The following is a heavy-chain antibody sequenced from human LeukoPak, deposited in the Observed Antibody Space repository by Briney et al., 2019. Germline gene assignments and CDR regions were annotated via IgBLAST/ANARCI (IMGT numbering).Heavy chain of an antibody. Sequence: SETLSLTCNVSGASISGHYWSWIRQSPGKGLECIGYIYSGSVDYNPSLKSRATMSGDASKNQVSLILKSVTTADTAMYYCVKVGYGSGTWGWFDPWGQGILVTVST. V-gene: IGHV4-59*11. J-gene: IGHJ5*02. CDR3: VKVGYGSGTWGWFDP. CDR2: IYSGSV. CDR1: GASISGHY. D-gene: IGHD3-10*01.